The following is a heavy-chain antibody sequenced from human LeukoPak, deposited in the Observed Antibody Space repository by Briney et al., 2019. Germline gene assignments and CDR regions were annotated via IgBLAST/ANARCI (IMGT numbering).Heavy chain of an antibody. V-gene: IGHV1-18*01. CDR1: GYTFTSYG. Sequence: ASVKVSCKASGYTFTSYGISWVRQAPGQGLEWMGWISAYNGNTNYAQKLQGRVTMTTDTSTSTAYMELRSLRSDDTAVYYCASWRRGYCSGGSCYSGLPFDYWGQGTLVTVSS. CDR2: ISAYNGNT. J-gene: IGHJ4*02. D-gene: IGHD2-15*01. CDR3: ASWRRGYCSGGSCYSGLPFDY.